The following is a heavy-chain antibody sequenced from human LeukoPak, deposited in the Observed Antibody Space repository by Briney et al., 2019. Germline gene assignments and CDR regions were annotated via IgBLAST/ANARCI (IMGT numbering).Heavy chain of an antibody. V-gene: IGHV3-48*01. Sequence: GGSLRLSCAASGFTFSSYSMNWVRQAPGKELEWVSYISGSGSTKYYPDSVKGRFTISRDNAKNSLYLQMNSLRAEDTAVYYCARDFERSDAFDIWGQGTMVTVSS. CDR3: ARDFERSDAFDI. CDR2: ISGSGSTK. CDR1: GFTFSSYS. D-gene: IGHD1-1*01. J-gene: IGHJ3*02.